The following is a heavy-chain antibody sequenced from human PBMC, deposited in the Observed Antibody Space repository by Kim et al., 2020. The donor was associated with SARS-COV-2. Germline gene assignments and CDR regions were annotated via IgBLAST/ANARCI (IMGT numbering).Heavy chain of an antibody. Sequence: GGSLRLSCAASGFTFSGSAMHWVRQASGKGLEWVGRIRSKANSYATAYAASVKGRFTISSDDSKTTAYLTMNSLKTEDTDVYYCTRVTRTTLALWDAFDIWGQGTMVTVSS. V-gene: IGHV3-73*01. CDR2: IRSKANSYAT. D-gene: IGHD2-21*01. CDR1: GFTFSGSA. CDR3: TRVTRTTLALWDAFDI. J-gene: IGHJ3*02.